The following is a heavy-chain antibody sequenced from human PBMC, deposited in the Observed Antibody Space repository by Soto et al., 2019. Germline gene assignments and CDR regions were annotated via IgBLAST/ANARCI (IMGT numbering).Heavy chain of an antibody. J-gene: IGHJ4*02. Sequence: EVQLLESGGGLVQPGGSLRLSCAASGFTFSSYAMSWVRQAPGKGLEWVSAISGSGGSTYYADSVKGRFTISRDNSKNTLYLQMNSLRAEYTAVYYCAKLGYCSGGSCYRTIDYWGQGTLVTVSS. CDR2: ISGSGGST. D-gene: IGHD2-15*01. V-gene: IGHV3-23*01. CDR3: AKLGYCSGGSCYRTIDY. CDR1: GFTFSSYA.